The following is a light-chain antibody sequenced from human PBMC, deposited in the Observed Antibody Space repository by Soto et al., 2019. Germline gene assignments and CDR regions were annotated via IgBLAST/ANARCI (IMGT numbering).Light chain of an antibody. Sequence: EIILTQSPGNLSLSPGEGATLSCRASQSVSSSYLAWFQRKPGQAPRLLIYGASSRATDIPDRFSGSGSGTDFTLTISSLEPEDFAVYVCQQYGTTPFTFGPGTKVEI. V-gene: IGKV3-20*01. CDR1: QSVSSSY. CDR2: GAS. J-gene: IGKJ3*01. CDR3: QQYGTTPFT.